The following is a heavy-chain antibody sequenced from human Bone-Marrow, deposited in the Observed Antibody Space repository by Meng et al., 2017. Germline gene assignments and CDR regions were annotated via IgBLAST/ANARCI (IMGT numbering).Heavy chain of an antibody. Sequence: GVLRLSCAASGFTFSNAWMSWVRQAPGKGLEWVGFIRSKAYGGTTEYAASVKGRFTISRDDSKSIAYLQMNSLKTEDTAVYYCTRDSMITFGGVIVIGEYYFDYWGQGTLVTVSS. V-gene: IGHV3-49*04. J-gene: IGHJ4*02. CDR2: IRSKAYGGTT. D-gene: IGHD3-16*02. CDR3: TRDSMITFGGVIVIGEYYFDY. CDR1: GFTFSNAW.